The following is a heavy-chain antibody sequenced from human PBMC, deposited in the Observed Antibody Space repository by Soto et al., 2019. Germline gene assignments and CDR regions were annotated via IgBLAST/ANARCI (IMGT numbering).Heavy chain of an antibody. D-gene: IGHD3-3*01. CDR3: ARDFGHGYYLDY. V-gene: IGHV3-7*01. J-gene: IGHJ4*02. CDR1: YW. CDR2: IKQDGSEK. Sequence: YWISWVRPAPGKGLEWVANIKQDGSEKYYVDSVRGRLTISRDNAESSLYLQMNSLRDEDTAVYFCARDFGHGYYLDYWGRGTLVTVSS.